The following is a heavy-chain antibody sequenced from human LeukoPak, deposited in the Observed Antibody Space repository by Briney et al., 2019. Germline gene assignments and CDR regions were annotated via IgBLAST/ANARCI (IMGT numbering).Heavy chain of an antibody. V-gene: IGHV3-23*01. CDR3: AKFSGSPRDYYYYGMDV. J-gene: IGHJ6*02. CDR2: ISGSGGST. CDR1: GFTFSSYA. Sequence: TGGSLRLSCAASGFTFSSYAMSWVRHAPGKGLEWVSAISGSGGSTYYADPVKGRFTISRDNSKNTLYLQMNSLRAEDTAVYYCAKFSGSPRDYYYYGMDVWGQGTTVTVSS. D-gene: IGHD6-13*01.